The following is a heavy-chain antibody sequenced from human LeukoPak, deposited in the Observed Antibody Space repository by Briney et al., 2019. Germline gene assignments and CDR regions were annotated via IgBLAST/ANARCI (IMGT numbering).Heavy chain of an antibody. D-gene: IGHD1-1*01. J-gene: IGHJ3*02. CDR1: GGSFSSYY. CDR3: ARDGYNWNDDAFDI. CDR2: INHSGST. Sequence: SETLSLTCAVYGGSFSSYYWSWIRQPPGKGLEWIGEINHSGSTNYNPSLKSRVTISVDTSKNQFSLKLSSVTAADTAVYYCARDGYNWNDDAFDIWGQGTMVTVSS. V-gene: IGHV4-34*01.